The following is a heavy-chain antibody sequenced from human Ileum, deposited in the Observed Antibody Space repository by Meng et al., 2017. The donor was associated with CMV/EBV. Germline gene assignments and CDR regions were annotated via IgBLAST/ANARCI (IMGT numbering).Heavy chain of an antibody. V-gene: IGHV3-23*01. CDR3: ATDPPHSDSGSPLEF. CDR2: ISAIGDIT. D-gene: IGHD3-10*01. CDR1: IFDFGNNV. J-gene: IGHJ4*02. Sequence: LGAGGSWVQPGASLKPSCATTIFDFGNNVMHWVRQAPGKGLEWVSVISAIGDITYYANSVKGRFTISRDNSKNTLNLQMNSLGVEDTAIYYCATDPPHSDSGSPLEFWGQGTLVTVSS.